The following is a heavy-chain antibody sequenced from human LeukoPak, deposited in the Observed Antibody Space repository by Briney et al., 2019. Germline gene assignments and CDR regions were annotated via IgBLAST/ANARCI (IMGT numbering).Heavy chain of an antibody. CDR3: AREDGVAVAGPFDY. D-gene: IGHD6-19*01. CDR2: TYYRSRWYN. Sequence: SQTLSLTCAISGDSVSSNSAAWNWIRQSPSRGLEWLGRTYYRSRWYNDYAVSVKSRITINPDTSKNQFSLQLNSVTREDTAVYYCAREDGVAVAGPFDYWGQGTLVTVSS. V-gene: IGHV6-1*01. CDR1: GDSVSSNSAA. J-gene: IGHJ4*02.